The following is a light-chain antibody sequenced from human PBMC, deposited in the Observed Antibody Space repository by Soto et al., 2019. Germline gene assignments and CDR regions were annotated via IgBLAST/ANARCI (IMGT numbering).Light chain of an antibody. CDR2: DNN. J-gene: IGLJ3*02. Sequence: QSVLTQPPSVSAAPGQKVTISCYGSSSNIGNNYVSWYQQLPGTAPKLLIYDNNKRPSGIPDRFSGSKSGTSATLGITGLQTGDEADYYCGTWDSSLSAWVFGGGTKVTVL. CDR3: GTWDSSLSAWV. V-gene: IGLV1-51*01. CDR1: SSNIGNNY.